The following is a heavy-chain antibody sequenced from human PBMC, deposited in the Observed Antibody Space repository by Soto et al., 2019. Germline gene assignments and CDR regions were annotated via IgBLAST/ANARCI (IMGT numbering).Heavy chain of an antibody. D-gene: IGHD4-17*01. J-gene: IGHJ4*02. CDR3: ARPTVTAGHGFYFDY. Sequence: PGESLKVSCKGSGYSFTGYWIGWVRQMPGKGLEWMGIIYPGDSDTRYSPSFQGQVTISADKSISTAYLQWSSLKASDTAMYYCARPTVTAGHGFYFDYWGQGTLVTVSS. V-gene: IGHV5-51*01. CDR2: IYPGDSDT. CDR1: GYSFTGYW.